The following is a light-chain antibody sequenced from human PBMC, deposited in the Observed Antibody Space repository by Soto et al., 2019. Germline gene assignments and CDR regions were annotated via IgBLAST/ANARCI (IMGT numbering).Light chain of an antibody. Sequence: EIVMTQSPPTLSVSPGERATLSSRASQSLNGFLAWYQHKPGQAPRLLMYDTSTRASGVPARFNGSGSGTEFTLIIGSLQSVDFAVYYCQQYNHWALTFGQGTRLEIK. CDR3: QQYNHWALT. CDR1: QSLNGF. CDR2: DTS. V-gene: IGKV3-15*01. J-gene: IGKJ5*01.